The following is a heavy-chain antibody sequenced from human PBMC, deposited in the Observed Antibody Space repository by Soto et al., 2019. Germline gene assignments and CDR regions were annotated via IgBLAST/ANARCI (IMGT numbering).Heavy chain of an antibody. V-gene: IGHV3-33*01. J-gene: IGHJ4*02. CDR3: ARGASAVAASLDY. CDR1: GFTFSSYG. D-gene: IGHD6-19*01. Sequence: QVQLVASGGGVVQPGRSLRLSCAASGFTFSSYGMHWVRQAPGKGLEWVAFIWYDGSNKYYTDSVKGRFTISRDNSKNTVFLQMSSLSAEDTAVYYCARGASAVAASLDYWAQGTLVSVSS. CDR2: IWYDGSNK.